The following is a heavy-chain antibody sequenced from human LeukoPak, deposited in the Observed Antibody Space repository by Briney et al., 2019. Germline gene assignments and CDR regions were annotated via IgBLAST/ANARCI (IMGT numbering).Heavy chain of an antibody. CDR3: ARDPYDSSGYYLF. V-gene: IGHV1-18*01. Sequence: ASVKVSCKASGYTFTSYGISWVRQAPGQGLEWMGWISAYNGNKNYAQKLQGRVTMTTDTSTSTAYVELRSLRSDDTAVYYCARDPYDSSGYYLFWGQGTLVTVSS. D-gene: IGHD3-22*01. J-gene: IGHJ4*02. CDR2: ISAYNGNK. CDR1: GYTFTSYG.